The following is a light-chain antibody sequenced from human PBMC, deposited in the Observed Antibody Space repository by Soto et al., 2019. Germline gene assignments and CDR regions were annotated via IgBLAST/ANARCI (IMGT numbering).Light chain of an antibody. V-gene: IGKV3-20*01. J-gene: IGKJ2*01. Sequence: EIVLTQSPGTLSLSPGERATLSCRASQSVSTSSLAWYQQKPGQAPRLLIYGASNRATGIPDRVSASGSGADFTLSISRLEPEDFALYYCQQYGSSPYTVGQGTKLAIK. CDR1: QSVSTSS. CDR2: GAS. CDR3: QQYGSSPYT.